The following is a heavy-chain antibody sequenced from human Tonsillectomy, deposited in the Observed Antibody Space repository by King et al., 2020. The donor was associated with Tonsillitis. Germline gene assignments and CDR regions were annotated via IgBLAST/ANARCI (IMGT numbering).Heavy chain of an antibody. CDR3: ARAMPGMDV. D-gene: IGHD2-2*01. CDR2: ISHDGTNK. Sequence: VQLVESGGGVVQPGRSLSLSCAASAFTFSSFAMHWVRPAPGKGLGWVALISHDGTNKYYADSVKCRFTISRDNSKNTLHLQMSSLRAEDTAVYYCARAMPGMDVWGQGTTVTVSS. J-gene: IGHJ6*02. V-gene: IGHV3-30-3*01. CDR1: AFTFSSFA.